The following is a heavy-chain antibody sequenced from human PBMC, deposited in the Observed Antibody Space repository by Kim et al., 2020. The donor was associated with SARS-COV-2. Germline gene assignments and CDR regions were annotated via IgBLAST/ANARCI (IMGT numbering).Heavy chain of an antibody. Sequence: SETLSLTCAVYGGSFSGYYWSWIRQPPGKGLEWIGEINHSGSTNYHPSLKSRVTISIDTSKNQFSLKLSSVTAADTAVYYCARGPGLGPGHYYYGMDVWGQGTTVTVSS. CDR3: ARGPGLGPGHYYYGMDV. CDR1: GGSFSGYY. V-gene: IGHV4-34*01. CDR2: INHSGST. J-gene: IGHJ6*02. D-gene: IGHD3-10*01.